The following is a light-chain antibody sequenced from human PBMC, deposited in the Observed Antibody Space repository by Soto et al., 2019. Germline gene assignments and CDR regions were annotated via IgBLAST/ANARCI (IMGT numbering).Light chain of an antibody. Sequence: DIQMTQSPSSLSASVGDRVTITCRASQGISNYLAWYQQKPGKVPKLLIYAASTLQSGVPSRFSGSGSGTXXTXTXSSXXXXDVATYYCQKYNSAPWTFGQGTKVEIK. CDR3: QKYNSAPWT. CDR1: QGISNY. J-gene: IGKJ1*01. V-gene: IGKV1-27*01. CDR2: AAS.